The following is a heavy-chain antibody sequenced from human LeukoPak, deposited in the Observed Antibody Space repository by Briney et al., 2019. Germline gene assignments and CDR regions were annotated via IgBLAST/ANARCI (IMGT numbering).Heavy chain of an antibody. CDR3: ARGLRNTDTFDI. Sequence: PLGSLRVSCAASGVSFSNYGMYWVRQALDKGLEWGALIWYDGSNKYYADSVKGRFTISRDNSKNTVYLQMNSLRAEDTAVYYCARGLRNTDTFDIWGQGTLVTVSS. CDR2: IWYDGSNK. CDR1: GVSFSNYG. J-gene: IGHJ3*02. V-gene: IGHV3-33*01.